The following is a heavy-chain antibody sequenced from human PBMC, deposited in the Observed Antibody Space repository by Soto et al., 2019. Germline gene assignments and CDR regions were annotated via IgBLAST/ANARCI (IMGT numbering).Heavy chain of an antibody. CDR2: ISGHGDAT. CDR3: ANSRVSMVRGLIIIPNY. J-gene: IGHJ4*02. D-gene: IGHD3-10*01. CDR1: GFPFTGYA. Sequence: GSLVRTCAASGFPFTGYAMSWVRQAPGKGLEWVSAISGHGDATFYADSVKVRFTISRDNSKNTLYLHMNSLRAEDTALYYCANSRVSMVRGLIIIPNYWGQGTLVTVSS. V-gene: IGHV3-23*01.